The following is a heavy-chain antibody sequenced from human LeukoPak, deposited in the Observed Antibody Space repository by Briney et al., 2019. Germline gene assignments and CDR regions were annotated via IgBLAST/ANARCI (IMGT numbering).Heavy chain of an antibody. CDR3: ARDRIGMNSGSYY. D-gene: IGHD1-26*01. CDR2: ISSNGGST. V-gene: IGHV3-64*01. Sequence: GGSLRLSCAASGFTFSRYAMHWVRQAPGKGLEYVSAISSNGGSTYYANSVKGRFTISRDNAKNSLYLQMNSLRAEDTAVYYCARDRIGMNSGSYYWGQGTLVTVSS. CDR1: GFTFSRYA. J-gene: IGHJ4*02.